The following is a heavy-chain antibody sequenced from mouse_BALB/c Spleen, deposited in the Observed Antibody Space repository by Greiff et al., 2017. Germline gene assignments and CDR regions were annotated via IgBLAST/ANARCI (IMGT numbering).Heavy chain of an antibody. V-gene: IGHV1S81*02. CDR2: INPSNGRT. D-gene: IGHD2-14*01. CDR1: GYTFTSYW. J-gene: IGHJ4*01. CDR3: ARGDRYDDGYAMDY. Sequence: QVQLKQPGAELVKPGASVKLSCKASGYTFTSYWMHWVKQRPGQGLEWIGEINPSNGRTNYNEKFKSKATLTVDKSSSTAYMQLSSLTSEDSAVYYCARGDRYDDGYAMDYWGQGTSVTVSS.